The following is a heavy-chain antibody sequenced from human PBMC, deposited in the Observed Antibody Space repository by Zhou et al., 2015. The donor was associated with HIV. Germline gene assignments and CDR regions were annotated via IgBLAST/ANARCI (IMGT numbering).Heavy chain of an antibody. V-gene: IGHV1-3*01. CDR1: GYTFTTYT. CDR3: ARAFDFCDNDVCDYYFDY. CDR2: VNAGNGHT. J-gene: IGHJ4*02. D-gene: IGHD5/OR15-5a*01. Sequence: QVQLVQSGAEVKKPGASVIISCKTSGYTFTTYTLHWVRQAHGQRLEWMGWVNAGNGHTEYSQKFQGRLTISRDTSAITAYMDLSSLRSEDTAVYYCARAFDFCDNDVCDYYFDYWGQGTLVTVSS.